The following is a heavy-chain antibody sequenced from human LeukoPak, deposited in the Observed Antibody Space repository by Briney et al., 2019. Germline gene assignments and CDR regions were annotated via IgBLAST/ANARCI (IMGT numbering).Heavy chain of an antibody. Sequence: PGRSLRLSCAASGFTFSDYYVSWIRQAPGKGLEWVSYISSSGSTIYYADSVNGRFTISRDNAKNSLYLQMNSLRPEDTAVYYCAREKGYGVPFDYWGQGTLVTVSS. D-gene: IGHD4-17*01. CDR2: ISSSGSTI. V-gene: IGHV3-11*01. CDR1: GFTFSDYY. J-gene: IGHJ4*02. CDR3: AREKGYGVPFDY.